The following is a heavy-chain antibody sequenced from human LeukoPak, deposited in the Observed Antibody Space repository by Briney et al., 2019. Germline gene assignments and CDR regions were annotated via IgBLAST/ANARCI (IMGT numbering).Heavy chain of an antibody. CDR2: INAGNGNT. J-gene: IGHJ5*02. CDR1: GYTFTSYY. CDR3: ARDLGGYYP. V-gene: IGHV1-3*01. Sequence: GASVKVSCKASGYTFTSYYMHWVRQAPGQRLEWMGWINAGNGNTKYSQKFQGRVTMTRDTSTSTVYMELSSLRSEDTAVYYCARDLGGYYPWGQGTLVTVSS. D-gene: IGHD3-16*01.